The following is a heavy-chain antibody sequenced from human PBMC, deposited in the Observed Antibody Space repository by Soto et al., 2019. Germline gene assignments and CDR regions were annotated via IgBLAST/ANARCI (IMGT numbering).Heavy chain of an antibody. V-gene: IGHV1-69*06. CDR3: ARDPDPPGGVTAGGDYYGMDV. Sequence: QVQLVQSGAEVKKPGSSVKVSCKASGGTFSSYAISWVRQAPGQGLEWMGGIIPIFGTANYAQKFQGRVTITADKSTSTAYMELSSLRSEDTAVYYRARDPDPPGGVTAGGDYYGMDVWGQGTTVTVSS. CDR2: IIPIFGTA. J-gene: IGHJ6*02. D-gene: IGHD2-21*02. CDR1: GGTFSSYA.